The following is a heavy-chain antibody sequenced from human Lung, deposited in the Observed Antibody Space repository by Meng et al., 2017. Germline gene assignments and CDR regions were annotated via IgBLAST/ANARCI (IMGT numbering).Heavy chain of an antibody. CDR3: ARDEDISAAGKLFGDY. D-gene: IGHD6-13*01. CDR2: INPKSGDT. CDR1: GYTFPDYW. J-gene: IGHJ4*02. V-gene: IGHV1-2*06. Sequence: VEVVQSGDEVKKPGASVKVSCKASGYTFPDYWLHWVRRAPGQGLEWMGRINPKSGDTHYAQRFQGRVTMTGDTSISTAYMELSGLRSDDTAMYYCARDEDISAAGKLFGDYWGQGTLVTVSS.